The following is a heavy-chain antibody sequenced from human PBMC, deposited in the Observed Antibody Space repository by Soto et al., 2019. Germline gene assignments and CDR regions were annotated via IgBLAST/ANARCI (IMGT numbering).Heavy chain of an antibody. J-gene: IGHJ6*02. CDR1: GFTFSSYE. CDR3: TRGGDFWSGYYGYYYYGMDV. Sequence: EVQLVESGGGLVQPGGSLRLSCAASGFTFSSYEMNWVRQAPGKGLEWVSYISSSGSTIYNADYVKGRFTISRDNAKNSLYLQMNSLGAEDTAVYYCTRGGDFWSGYYGYYYYGMDVWGQGTTVTVSS. CDR2: ISSSGSTI. D-gene: IGHD3-3*01. V-gene: IGHV3-48*03.